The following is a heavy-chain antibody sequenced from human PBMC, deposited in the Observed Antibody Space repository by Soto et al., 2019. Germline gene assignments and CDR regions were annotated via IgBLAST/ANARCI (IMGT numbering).Heavy chain of an antibody. CDR2: LSYDGRNK. CDR1: GFTFSNYG. Sequence: PGGSLRLSCAASGFTFSNYGMNWVRQAPGKGLEWVAGLSYDGRNKYYADSVKGRLTISRDNSENTLYLQMNSLKTEDTAVYYCVRDNGFLEWLFADYWGQGTLVTVSS. CDR3: VRDNGFLEWLFADY. D-gene: IGHD3-3*01. J-gene: IGHJ4*02. V-gene: IGHV3-30*04.